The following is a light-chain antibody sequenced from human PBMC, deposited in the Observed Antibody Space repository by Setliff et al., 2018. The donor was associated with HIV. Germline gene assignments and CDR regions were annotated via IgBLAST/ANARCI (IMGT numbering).Light chain of an antibody. CDR1: SSNIGNNY. CDR2: DNN. V-gene: IGLV1-51*01. J-gene: IGLJ3*02. CDR3: QSYDNSLSANWV. Sequence: QSVLTQPPSVSAAPGQKVTISCSGSSSNIGNNYVSWYQQFPGTAPKLLIYDNNERPSGIPDRFSGSKSGTSATLGITGLQTGDEADYYCQSYDNSLSANWVFGGGTKATVL.